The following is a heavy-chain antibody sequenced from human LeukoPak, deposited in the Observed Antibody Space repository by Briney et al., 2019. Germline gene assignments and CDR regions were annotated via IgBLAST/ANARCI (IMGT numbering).Heavy chain of an antibody. CDR3: ARPPSRGYSSSFEY. Sequence: GESLKISCKGSGYSFPTCWIAWVRQTPGKGLEWMGIIYPDESNIRYSPSFQGQVTISADKSISTAYLQWSSLKASDTAMYYCARPPSRGYSSSFEYWGQGTLVTVSS. CDR2: IYPDESNI. V-gene: IGHV5-51*01. CDR1: GYSFPTCW. J-gene: IGHJ4*02. D-gene: IGHD2-2*03.